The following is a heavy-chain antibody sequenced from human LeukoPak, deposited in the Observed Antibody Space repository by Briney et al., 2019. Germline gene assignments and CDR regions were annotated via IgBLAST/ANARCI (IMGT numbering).Heavy chain of an antibody. CDR3: ANAPGRGWLLSYFAN. D-gene: IGHD3-3*01. Sequence: AGGSLRLSCAAFGFTFSSFAMSWVRQAPGKGLEWVSGISGSGGSTYYADSAKGRFTISRDNSKNTLYLQMSSLRAEDTAVYYCANAPGRGWLLSYFANWGQGTLVTVSS. V-gene: IGHV3-23*01. J-gene: IGHJ4*02. CDR1: GFTFSSFA. CDR2: ISGSGGST.